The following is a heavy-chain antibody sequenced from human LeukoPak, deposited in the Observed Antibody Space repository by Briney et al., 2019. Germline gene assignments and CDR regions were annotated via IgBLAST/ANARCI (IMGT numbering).Heavy chain of an antibody. J-gene: IGHJ4*02. D-gene: IGHD1-1*01. CDR3: ARHNGPFDY. V-gene: IGHV3-23*01. CDR2: ISGSGGST. CDR1: GFTFSSYA. Sequence: GGSLRLSCAASGFTFSSYAMSWVRQAPGKGLEWVSAISGSGGSTYYADSVKGRFTISRDNSKNTLNLQMGSLRAEDMAVYFCARHNGPFDYWGQGTLVTVSS.